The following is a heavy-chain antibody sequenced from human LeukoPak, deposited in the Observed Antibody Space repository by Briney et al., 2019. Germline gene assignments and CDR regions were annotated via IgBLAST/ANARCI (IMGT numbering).Heavy chain of an antibody. CDR2: ISGSGGST. CDR1: GFTFSSYA. J-gene: IGHJ4*02. V-gene: IGHV3-23*01. D-gene: IGHD3-3*01. Sequence: GGSLRLSCAASGFTFSSYAMSWVRQAPGKGLEWVSAISGSGGSTYYADSVKGRFTISRDNSKNTLYLQMNSLRAEDTAVYYCAKLGDFWSGYYPGDYFDYWGQETLVTVSS. CDR3: AKLGDFWSGYYPGDYFDY.